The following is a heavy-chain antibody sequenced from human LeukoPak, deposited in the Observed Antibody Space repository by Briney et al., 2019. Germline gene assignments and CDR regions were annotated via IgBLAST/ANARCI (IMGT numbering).Heavy chain of an antibody. CDR1: GFTFSSHN. CDR3: AKDQGFDYYDSSGYYLDY. Sequence: GGSLRLSCAASGFTFSSHNMNWVCQAPGKGLEWVSSISGRGNYIFYADSVKGRFTISRDSAKNSLSLQMNSLRAEDTAVYYCAKDQGFDYYDSSGYYLDYWGQGTLVTVSS. CDR2: ISGRGNYI. J-gene: IGHJ4*02. V-gene: IGHV3-21*01. D-gene: IGHD3-22*01.